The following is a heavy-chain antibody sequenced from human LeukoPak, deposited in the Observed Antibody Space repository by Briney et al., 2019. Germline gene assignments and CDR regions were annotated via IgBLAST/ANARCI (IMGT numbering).Heavy chain of an antibody. Sequence: ASVKVSCKASGYTFTGYYMHWVRQAPGQGLEWMGWINPNSGGTNYAQKFQGRVTMTRDTSISTAYMELSRLRSGDTAVYYCARLWTSKGAFDIWGQGTMVTVSS. CDR2: INPNSGGT. CDR1: GYTFTGYY. D-gene: IGHD2-2*01. J-gene: IGHJ3*02. CDR3: ARLWTSKGAFDI. V-gene: IGHV1-2*02.